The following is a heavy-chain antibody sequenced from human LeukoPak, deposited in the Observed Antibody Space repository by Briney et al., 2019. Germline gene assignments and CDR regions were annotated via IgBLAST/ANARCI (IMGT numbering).Heavy chain of an antibody. J-gene: IGHJ4*02. CDR3: AKQVGLGPNFDY. D-gene: IGHD3-16*01. Sequence: GGSLRLSCAASGFTFSSHAMSWVRQAPGKGLEWVSSISGSGGATYYADSVRGRFTISRDNSKNTLHLQMNSLRAEGTAVYYCAKQVGLGPNFDYWGRGTLVTVSS. CDR2: ISGSGGAT. CDR1: GFTFSSHA. V-gene: IGHV3-23*01.